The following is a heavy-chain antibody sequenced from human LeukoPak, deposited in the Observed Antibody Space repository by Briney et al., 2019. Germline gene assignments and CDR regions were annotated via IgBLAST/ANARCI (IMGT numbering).Heavy chain of an antibody. D-gene: IGHD6-19*01. Sequence: PGGSLRLSCAASGFTFSSYGMHWVRQAPGKGLEWVAFIRYDGSNKYYADSVKGRSTISRDNSKNTLYLQMNSLRAEDTAVYYCANFGYSSGWYFDYWGQGTLVTVSS. CDR3: ANFGYSSGWYFDY. CDR1: GFTFSSYG. CDR2: IRYDGSNK. J-gene: IGHJ4*02. V-gene: IGHV3-30*02.